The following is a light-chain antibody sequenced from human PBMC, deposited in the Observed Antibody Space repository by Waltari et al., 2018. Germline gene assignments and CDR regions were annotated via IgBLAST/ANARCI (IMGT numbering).Light chain of an antibody. J-gene: IGLJ2*01. CDR2: ADS. V-gene: IGLV1-40*01. Sequence: SVLTPPPSVSGAPGQRVTISCTGSLSRLGAGSDGQWYQQFPGTVPKLLIFADSNRPSGVPDRFSGSVSGTTASLAITGLQADDEADYYCQSYDASLGASLFGGGTKVTVL. CDR3: QSYDASLGASL. CDR1: LSRLGAGSD.